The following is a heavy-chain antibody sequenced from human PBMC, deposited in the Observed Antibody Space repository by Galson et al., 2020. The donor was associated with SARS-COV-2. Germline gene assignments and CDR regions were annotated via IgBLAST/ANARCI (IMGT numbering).Heavy chain of an antibody. CDR2: IGTAGDT. Sequence: GGSLRLSCAASGFTFSSYDMHWVCQATGKGLEWVSAIGTAGDTYYPGSVKGRFTISRENAKNSLYLQMNSLRAGDTAVYYCARGDIVATINNYYYGMNDRGQGTTVTVSS. D-gene: IGHD5-12*01. CDR1: GFTFSSYD. J-gene: IGHJ6*02. CDR3: ARGDIVATINNYYYGMND. V-gene: IGHV3-13*01.